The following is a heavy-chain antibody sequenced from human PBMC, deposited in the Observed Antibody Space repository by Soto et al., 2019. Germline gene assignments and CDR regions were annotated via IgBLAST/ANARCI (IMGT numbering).Heavy chain of an antibody. D-gene: IGHD4-4*01. CDR2: IYYSGST. CDR1: VGSISIGDYY. V-gene: IGHV4-30-4*01. CDR3: ARDPVRYYYYGMDV. J-gene: IGHJ6*02. Sequence: NPSETLSLTCTVSVGSISIGDYYWSGIRQPPGKGLEWIGYIYYSGSTYYNPSLKSRVTISVDTSKNQFSLKLSSVTAADTAVYYCARDPVRYYYYGMDVWGQGTTVTVSS.